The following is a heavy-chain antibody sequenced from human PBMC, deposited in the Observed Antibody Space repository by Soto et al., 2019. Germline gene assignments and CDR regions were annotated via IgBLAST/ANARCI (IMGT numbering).Heavy chain of an antibody. CDR2: INHSGST. V-gene: IGHV4-34*01. CDR1: GGSFSGYY. Sequence: SETLSLTCAVYGGSFSGYYWSWIRQPPGKGLEWIGEINHSGSTNYNPSLKSRVTISVDTSKNQFSLKLSSVTAADTAVYYCAREYDFWSGFYYYYYYMDVWGKGTTVTVSS. J-gene: IGHJ6*03. CDR3: AREYDFWSGFYYYYYYMDV. D-gene: IGHD3-3*01.